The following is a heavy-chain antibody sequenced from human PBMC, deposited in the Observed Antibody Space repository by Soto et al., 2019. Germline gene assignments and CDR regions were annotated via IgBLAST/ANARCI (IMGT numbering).Heavy chain of an antibody. Sequence: TLSLTCTVSCGSISSGGYYWSWIRQHPGKGLEWIGYIYYSGSTYYNPSLKSRVTISVDTSKNQFSLKLSSVTAADTAVYYCARDKANWFDPWGQGTLVTVSS. J-gene: IGHJ5*02. CDR3: ARDKANWFDP. CDR2: IYYSGST. V-gene: IGHV4-31*03. CDR1: CGSISSGGYY.